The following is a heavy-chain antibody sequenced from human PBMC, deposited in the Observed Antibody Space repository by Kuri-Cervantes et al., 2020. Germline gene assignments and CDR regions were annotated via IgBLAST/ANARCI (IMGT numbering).Heavy chain of an antibody. CDR1: GFTFSAFS. J-gene: IGHJ6*03. D-gene: IGHD2-2*01. V-gene: IGHV3-48*01. CDR2: ISTDSTTT. Sequence: GESLRLSCVTSGFTFSAFSMNWVRQAPGKGPEWVSYISTDSTTTHYAESVKGRFTISRDNAKNSLYLQMSSLRAEDTAVYYCASQPLSRYYYYYMDVWGKGTTVTVSS. CDR3: ASQPLSRYYYYYMDV.